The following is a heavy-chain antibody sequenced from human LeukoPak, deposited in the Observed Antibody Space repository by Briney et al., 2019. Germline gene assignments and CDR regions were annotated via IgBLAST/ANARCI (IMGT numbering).Heavy chain of an antibody. J-gene: IGHJ6*01. D-gene: IGHD3-3*01. V-gene: IGHV3-30*18. Sequence: AGSLRLSCVASTSTFTKFGMHWVRQAPGKGPEWVAVISNDGRKSKYTDSVKGRFTISRDNSQNTVYLQMSSLRDDDTAVYYCAKDARGHYFRPYSYGLEVWGQGTTVTVSS. CDR3: AKDARGHYFRPYSYGLEV. CDR2: ISNDGRKS. CDR1: TSTFTKFG.